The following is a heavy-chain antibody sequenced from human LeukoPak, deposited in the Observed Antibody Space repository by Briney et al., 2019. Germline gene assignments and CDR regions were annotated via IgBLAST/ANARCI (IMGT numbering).Heavy chain of an antibody. CDR2: IWYDGSNK. D-gene: IGHD3-10*01. CDR1: GFTFSSYG. J-gene: IGHJ4*02. CDR3: ARDLLDYYGSVSPFGY. V-gene: IGHV3-33*01. Sequence: GGSLRLSCAASGFTFSSYGMHWVRQAPGKGLEWVAVIWYDGSNKYYADSVKGRFTISRDNSKNTLYLQMNSLRAEDTAVYYCARDLLDYYGSVSPFGYWGQGTLVTVSS.